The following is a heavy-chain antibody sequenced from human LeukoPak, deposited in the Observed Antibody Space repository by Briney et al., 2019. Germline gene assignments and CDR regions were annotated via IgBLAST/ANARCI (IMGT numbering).Heavy chain of an antibody. V-gene: IGHV3-21*01. CDR1: GFNFSTYT. D-gene: IGHD4-17*01. Sequence: GGSLRLSCAASGFNFSTYTINWVRQAPGKGLEWVSSISSSSTVIFYADSVKGRFTISRDNAKYSLYLQMSSLRAEDTALYYCARDYGPDYGNYYYYYMDVWGKGTTVTVSS. CDR2: ISSSSTVI. J-gene: IGHJ6*03. CDR3: ARDYGPDYGNYYYYYMDV.